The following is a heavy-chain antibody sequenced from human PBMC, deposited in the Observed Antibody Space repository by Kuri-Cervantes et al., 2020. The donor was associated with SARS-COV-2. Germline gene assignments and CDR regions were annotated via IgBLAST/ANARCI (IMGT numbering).Heavy chain of an antibody. CDR2: ISGSGGRT. CDR3: ARDPTAHYDFWTGYYGNNWFDP. V-gene: IGHV3-23*01. Sequence: GGSLRLSCAASGFAFIGYAMNWVRQAPGKGLEWVSGISGSGGRTYYADSVKGRFTISRDNSKNTLYLEMNSLRAEDTAVYYCARDPTAHYDFWTGYYGNNWFDPWGQGTLVTVSS. D-gene: IGHD3-3*01. J-gene: IGHJ5*02. CDR1: GFAFIGYA.